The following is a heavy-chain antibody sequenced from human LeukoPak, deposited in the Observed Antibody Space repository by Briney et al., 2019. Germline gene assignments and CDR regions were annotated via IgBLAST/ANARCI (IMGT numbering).Heavy chain of an antibody. CDR3: ARETEKQWHY. CDR1: GYPISMGYF. Sequence: SETLSLTCTVSGYPISMGYFWGWIRQPPGKGLEWIGSIFRTGYTFYDPSFKRRLTISVDTSKNQFSLRLSSVTAADTAVYYCARETEKQWHYWGHGTMVTVSS. CDR2: IFRTGYT. V-gene: IGHV4-38-2*02. J-gene: IGHJ3*01. D-gene: IGHD6-19*01.